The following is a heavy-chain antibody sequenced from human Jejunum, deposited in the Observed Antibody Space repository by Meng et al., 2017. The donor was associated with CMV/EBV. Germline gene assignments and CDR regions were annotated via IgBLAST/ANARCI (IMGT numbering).Heavy chain of an antibody. Sequence: QVVRVGAEWKRPGDSVKVSCKASGYTFTHYPIHWGRQAPGQRLEWMGWINAGNGNTKYSEKFQSRVTITRNISKSTAYMDLSSLRSEDTAVYYCATGVADFEYWGQGTLVTVSS. CDR2: INAGNGNT. V-gene: IGHV1-3*01. CDR3: ATGVADFEY. CDR1: GYTFTHYP. J-gene: IGHJ4*02. D-gene: IGHD6-19*01.